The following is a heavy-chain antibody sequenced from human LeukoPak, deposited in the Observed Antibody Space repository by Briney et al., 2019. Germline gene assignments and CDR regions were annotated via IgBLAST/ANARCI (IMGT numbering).Heavy chain of an antibody. J-gene: IGHJ4*02. CDR1: GGSVSSGSYY. V-gene: IGHV4-61*01. CDR3: ARGVAGYGPYDY. CDR2: IYYSGST. Sequence: SETLSLTCTVSGGSVSSGSYYWSWIRQPPGKGLEWIGYIYYSGSTNYNPSLKSRVTISLDTPKNQFSLRLNSVTAADTAVYYCARGVAGYGPYDYWGQGTLVTVSS. D-gene: IGHD5-12*01.